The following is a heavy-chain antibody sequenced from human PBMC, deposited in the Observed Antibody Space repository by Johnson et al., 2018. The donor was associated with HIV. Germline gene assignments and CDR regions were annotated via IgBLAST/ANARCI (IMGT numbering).Heavy chain of an antibody. Sequence: QMLLVESGGGLVQPGGSLRLSCAASGFTFSSYGLHWVRQAPGKGLQWVAFIRNDGSNEYYADSVKGRFTISRDNSKNTLYLQMNSLRAEDTAVYYCAKGDKMATIKSPYDAFDIWGQGTMVTVSS. D-gene: IGHD5-24*01. CDR2: IRNDGSNE. CDR1: GFTFSSYG. CDR3: AKGDKMATIKSPYDAFDI. V-gene: IGHV3-30*02. J-gene: IGHJ3*02.